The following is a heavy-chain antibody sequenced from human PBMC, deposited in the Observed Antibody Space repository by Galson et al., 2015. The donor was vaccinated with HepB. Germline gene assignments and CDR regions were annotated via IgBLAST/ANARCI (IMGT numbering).Heavy chain of an antibody. Sequence: SVKVSCKASGYTFTGYYMHWVRQAPGQGLEWMGRINPNSGGTNYAQKFQGRVTMTRDTSISTAYMELSRLRSDDTVVYYCARGGEAYGDYPDAFDIWGQGTMVTVSS. CDR2: INPNSGGT. D-gene: IGHD4-17*01. J-gene: IGHJ3*02. CDR1: GYTFTGYY. V-gene: IGHV1-2*05. CDR3: ARGGEAYGDYPDAFDI.